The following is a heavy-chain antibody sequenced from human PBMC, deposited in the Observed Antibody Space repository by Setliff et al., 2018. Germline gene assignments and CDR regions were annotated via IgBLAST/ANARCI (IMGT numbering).Heavy chain of an antibody. V-gene: IGHV4-39*01. CDR2: INYSGIT. D-gene: IGHD2-15*01. CDR1: GDSISSSSYY. J-gene: IGHJ3*02. Sequence: PSETLSLTCSVSGDSISSSSYYWGWIRQPPGKGLEWIGSINYSGITYYSPSHKSRVIVSVDTSKNQFSLKLSSVTAADTAVYYCARLPGYCNGGNCYGYYTFDIWGQGTMVTVSS. CDR3: ARLPGYCNGGNCYGYYTFDI.